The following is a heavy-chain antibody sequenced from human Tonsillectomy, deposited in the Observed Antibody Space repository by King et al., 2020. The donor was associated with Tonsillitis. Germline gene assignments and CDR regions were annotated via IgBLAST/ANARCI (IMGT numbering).Heavy chain of an antibody. CDR2: IHTSGST. CDR1: GASMSSYY. D-gene: IGHD2-2*01. V-gene: IGHV4-4*07. CDR3: ARDQPVGSTRFDY. Sequence: HVQLQESGPGLVKPSETLSLTCTVSGASMSSYYWSWIRQPAEKRLEWIGRIHTSGSTNYNPSLESRVTMSLDTSKNQFSLKLTSMTAADTAVYYCARDQPVGSTRFDYWGQGILVTVSS. J-gene: IGHJ4*02.